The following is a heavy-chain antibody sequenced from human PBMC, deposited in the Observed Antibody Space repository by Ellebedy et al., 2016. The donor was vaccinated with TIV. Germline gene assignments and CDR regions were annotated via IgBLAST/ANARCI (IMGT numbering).Heavy chain of an antibody. CDR3: AKGRGGGSDSSAPRYYFDY. D-gene: IGHD3-22*01. Sequence: GESLKISCAASGFTFSSYAMSWVRQAPGKGLEWVSTIGNTGSRTYYADSVEGRFILSRDNSKRTLFLQMNSLRAEDTALYYCAKGRGGGSDSSAPRYYFDYWGLGTLVTVSS. CDR1: GFTFSSYA. CDR2: IGNTGSRT. J-gene: IGHJ4*02. V-gene: IGHV3-23*01.